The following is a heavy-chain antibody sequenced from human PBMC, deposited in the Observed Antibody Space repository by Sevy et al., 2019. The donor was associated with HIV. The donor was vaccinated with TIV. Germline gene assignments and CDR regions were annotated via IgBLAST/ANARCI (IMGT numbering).Heavy chain of an antibody. CDR2: IYYSGST. CDR1: GGSISSYY. Sequence: SETLSLTCTVSGGSISSYYWSWIRQPPGKGLEWIGYIYYSGSTNYNPSLKSRVTISVDTSKNQFSLKLGSVTAADTAVYYCARNPRYCSGGSCYSEAFDIWGQGTMVTVSS. J-gene: IGHJ3*02. D-gene: IGHD2-15*01. V-gene: IGHV4-59*01. CDR3: ARNPRYCSGGSCYSEAFDI.